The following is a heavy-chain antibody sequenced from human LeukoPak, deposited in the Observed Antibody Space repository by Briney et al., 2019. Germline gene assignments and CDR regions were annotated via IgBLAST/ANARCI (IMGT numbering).Heavy chain of an antibody. J-gene: IGHJ5*02. CDR1: GGSFSGYY. CDR2: INHSGST. Sequence: PSETLSLTCAVYGGSFSGYYWSWIRQRPGKGLEWIGEINHSGSTNYNPSLKSRVTISVDTSKNQFSLKLSSVTAADTAVYDCARDLEDGDYVWFDPWGQGTLVTVSS. D-gene: IGHD4-17*01. V-gene: IGHV4-34*01. CDR3: ARDLEDGDYVWFDP.